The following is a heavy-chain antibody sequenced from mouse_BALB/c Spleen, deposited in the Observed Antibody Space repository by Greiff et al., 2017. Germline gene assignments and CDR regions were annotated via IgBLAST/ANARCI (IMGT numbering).Heavy chain of an antibody. Sequence: EVQGVESGGGLVKPGGSLKLSCAASGFTFSDYYMYWVRQTPEKRLEWVATISDGGSYTYYPDSVKGRFTISRDNAKNNLYLQMSSLKSEDTAMYYCARDDGNCFYYAMDYWGQGTSVTVSS. D-gene: IGHD2-1*01. CDR1: GFTFSDYY. CDR3: ARDDGNCFYYAMDY. J-gene: IGHJ4*01. V-gene: IGHV5-4*02. CDR2: ISDGGSYT.